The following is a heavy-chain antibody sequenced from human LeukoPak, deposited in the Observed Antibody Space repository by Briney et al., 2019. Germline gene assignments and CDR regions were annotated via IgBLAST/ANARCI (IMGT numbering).Heavy chain of an antibody. D-gene: IGHD4-17*01. CDR2: ISYDGSNK. Sequence: GGSLRLSCAASGFTFSSCGMHWVRQAPGKGLEWVAVISYDGSNKYYADSVKGRFTISRDNSKNTLYLQMNSLRAEDTAVYYCARREPTTVTHWAFDIWGQGTMVTVSS. CDR3: ARREPTTVTHWAFDI. V-gene: IGHV3-30*03. CDR1: GFTFSSCG. J-gene: IGHJ3*02.